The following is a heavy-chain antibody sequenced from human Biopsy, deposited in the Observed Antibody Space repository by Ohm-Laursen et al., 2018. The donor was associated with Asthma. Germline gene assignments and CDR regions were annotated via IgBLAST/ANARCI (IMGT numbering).Heavy chain of an antibody. J-gene: IGHJ5*02. Sequence: SDTLPLTCTVSGASMTTSNFWAWIRQPPGRGLEWLGSVYYSGDSFYRTSLMSRLTMSVATSRRQFSLRLTSVTAADTGVYYCARHWSGNGWADVHNWFDPWGPGTVVTVSS. CDR2: VYYSGDS. CDR3: ARHWSGNGWADVHNWFDP. CDR1: GASMTTSNF. V-gene: IGHV4-39*01. D-gene: IGHD6-19*01.